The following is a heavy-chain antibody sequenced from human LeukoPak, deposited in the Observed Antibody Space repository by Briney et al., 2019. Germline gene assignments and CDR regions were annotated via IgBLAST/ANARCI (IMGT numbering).Heavy chain of an antibody. Sequence: PGGSLRLSCAASGFTFSSYWMHWVRQAPGKGLVWVSRINSDGSSTSYADSVKGRFAISRDNAKNTLYLQMNSLRAEDTAVYYCARVRITMVRGVIITGYYGMDVWGQGTTVTVSS. CDR2: INSDGSST. D-gene: IGHD3-10*01. CDR3: ARVRITMVRGVIITGYYGMDV. CDR1: GFTFSSYW. V-gene: IGHV3-74*01. J-gene: IGHJ6*02.